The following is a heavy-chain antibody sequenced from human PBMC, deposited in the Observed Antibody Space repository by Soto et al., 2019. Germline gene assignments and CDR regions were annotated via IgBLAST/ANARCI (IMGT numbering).Heavy chain of an antibody. Sequence: ASVKVSCKASGYTFTSYGISWVRQAPGQGLEGMGWISAYKGNTNYAQKLQGRVTITTDTSTSTANMEPRSLRSDDTAAYYCEPLDYGDYFSWGQGTLVTVSS. CDR2: ISAYKGNT. J-gene: IGHJ4*02. CDR3: EPLDYGDYFS. CDR1: GYTFTSYG. D-gene: IGHD4-17*01. V-gene: IGHV1-18*01.